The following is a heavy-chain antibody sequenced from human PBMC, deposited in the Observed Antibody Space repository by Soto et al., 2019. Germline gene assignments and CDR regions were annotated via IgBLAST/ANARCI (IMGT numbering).Heavy chain of an antibody. CDR1: GFTFISYA. D-gene: IGHD5-18*01. V-gene: IGHV3-23*01. CDR2: ISGSGGST. CDR3: AKDPGRGYSYGCFDY. Sequence: GGSLRLSCAASGFTFISYAMSWVRQAPGKGLEWVSAISGSGGSTYYADSVKGRFTISRDNSKNTLYLQMNSLRAEDTAVYYCAKDPGRGYSYGCFDYWGQGTLVTVSS. J-gene: IGHJ4*02.